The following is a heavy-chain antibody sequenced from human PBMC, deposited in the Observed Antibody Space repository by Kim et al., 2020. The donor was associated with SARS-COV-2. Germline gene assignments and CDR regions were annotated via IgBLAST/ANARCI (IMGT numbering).Heavy chain of an antibody. V-gene: IGHV3-48*03. CDR1: GFTFSSYE. CDR3: ASSYPANPRAAAGKDYYYGMDG. Sequence: GGSLRLSCAASGFTFSSYEMNWVRQAPGKGLEWVSYISSSGSTIYYADSVKGRFTISRDNAKNSLYLQMNSLRAEDTAVYYCASSYPANPRAAAGKDYYYGMDGWGQGTTVTVSS. J-gene: IGHJ6*02. D-gene: IGHD6-13*01. CDR2: ISSSGSTI.